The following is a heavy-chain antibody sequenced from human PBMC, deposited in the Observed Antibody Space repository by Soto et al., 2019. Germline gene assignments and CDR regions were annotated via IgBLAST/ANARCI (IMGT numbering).Heavy chain of an antibody. D-gene: IGHD2-21*01. J-gene: IGHJ5*02. Sequence: PSETLSLTGTVSGGSSSSYYWSWIRQRPGKGLEWIGYIYYSGSTNYNPSLKSRVTISVDTSKNQFSLKLSSVTAADTGVYYCARCAVLSTTSGGWCNWFDPWGQGTLVTVSS. V-gene: IGHV4-59*01. CDR2: IYYSGST. CDR1: GGSSSSYY. CDR3: ARCAVLSTTSGGWCNWFDP.